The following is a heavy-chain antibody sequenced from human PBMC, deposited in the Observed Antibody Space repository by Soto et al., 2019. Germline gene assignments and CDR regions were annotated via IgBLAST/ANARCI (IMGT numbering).Heavy chain of an antibody. CDR2: IFSNDEK. D-gene: IGHD3-9*01. J-gene: IGHJ4*02. V-gene: IGHV2-26*01. CDR1: GFSLSNAKMG. CDR3: VRFAYAGFQDWFFLDY. Sequence: QVTLKESGPVLVKPTETLTLTCTVSGFSLSNAKMGVSWIRQPPGKALEWLAHIFSNDEKSYSTSLKTRLTLSKDTSKSQVVLSMTNVEPVDTATYYCVRFAYAGFQDWFFLDYWGQGALVTVSS.